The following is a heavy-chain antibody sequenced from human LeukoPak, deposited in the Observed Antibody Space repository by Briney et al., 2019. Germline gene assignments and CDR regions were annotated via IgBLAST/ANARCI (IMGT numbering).Heavy chain of an antibody. Sequence: SETLSLTCTVSGGSISSYYWSWIRQPPGKGLEWIGYIYYSGSTNYNLSLKSRVTISVDTSKNQFSLKLSSVTAADTAVYYCARGYGYGYAFDYWGQGTLVTVSS. CDR2: IYYSGST. V-gene: IGHV4-59*01. D-gene: IGHD5-18*01. J-gene: IGHJ4*02. CDR3: ARGYGYGYAFDY. CDR1: GGSISSYY.